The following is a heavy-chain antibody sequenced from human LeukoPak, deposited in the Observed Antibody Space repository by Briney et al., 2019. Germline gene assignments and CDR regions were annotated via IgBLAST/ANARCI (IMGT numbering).Heavy chain of an antibody. D-gene: IGHD2-2*01. CDR2: ISAGRGGT. CDR3: AKEGCSSTSCHEEC. Sequence: GGSLRFSCEASGFTFSTYAMSWVRQAPGKGLEWVSAISAGRGGTYYADSVKGRFTISRDNSKSTVYLQMNSLRAEDTAVYYCAKEGCSSTSCHEECWGQGTPVTVSS. J-gene: IGHJ4*02. V-gene: IGHV3-23*01. CDR1: GFTFSTYA.